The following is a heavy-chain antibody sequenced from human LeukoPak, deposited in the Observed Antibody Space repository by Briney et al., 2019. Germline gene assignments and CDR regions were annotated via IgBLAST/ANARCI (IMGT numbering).Heavy chain of an antibody. Sequence: SETLSLTCTVSGGSISSGGYYWSWIRQHPGKGLEWIGYIYYSGSTYYNPSLKSRVTISVDTSKNQFSLKLSSVTAADTAVYYCARVSYDFWSGYLTTPFDYWGQGTLVTVSS. J-gene: IGHJ4*02. D-gene: IGHD3-3*01. CDR2: IYYSGST. V-gene: IGHV4-31*03. CDR1: GGSISSGGYY. CDR3: ARVSYDFWSGYLTTPFDY.